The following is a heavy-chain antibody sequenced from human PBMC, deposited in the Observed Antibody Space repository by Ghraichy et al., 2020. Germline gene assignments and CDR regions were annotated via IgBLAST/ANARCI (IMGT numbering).Heavy chain of an antibody. CDR2: IRSRRLGGTS. V-gene: IGHV3-49*04. J-gene: IGHJ4*02. CDR1: GFTFADYT. CDR3: ARVYYFDTTAYCYVGFFDS. Sequence: GGSLRLSCSASGFTFADYTVTWVRQAPGKGLEWVGFIRSRRLGGTSEYAASVEGRFTISRDDSKSSAYLQVNSPKTEDTSVYYCARVYYFDTTAYCYVGFFDSWGQGTLGTDSS. D-gene: IGHD3-22*01.